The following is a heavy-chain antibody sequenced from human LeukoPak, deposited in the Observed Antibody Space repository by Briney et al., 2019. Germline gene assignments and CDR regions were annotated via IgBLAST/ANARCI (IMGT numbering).Heavy chain of an antibody. D-gene: IGHD7-27*01. V-gene: IGHV1-46*01. Sequence: ASVKVSCKASGYSFTSYYMHWVRQAPGQGLEWMGIINPSDSSTSYAQKFQGRVTMTRDTSTSTVYMELSSLRSEDPAVYYCARGGVAKLGPLDLWGQGTLVTVSS. CDR1: GYSFTSYY. CDR2: INPSDSST. CDR3: ARGGVAKLGPLDL. J-gene: IGHJ5*02.